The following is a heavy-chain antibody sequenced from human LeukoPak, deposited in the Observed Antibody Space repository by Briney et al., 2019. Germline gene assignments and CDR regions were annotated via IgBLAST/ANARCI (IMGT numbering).Heavy chain of an antibody. CDR1: GPIFTSYW. Sequence: GASLEISWKGSGPIFTSYWIGGGRPLPGKGVGWVGIIYPGDYETTYSPSFQAHVTISADKSISTAYLQWSSLKASDTAMYYCARLGYCSSTSCYDLNYYYYGMDVWGQGTTVTVSS. CDR2: IYPGDYET. J-gene: IGHJ6*02. D-gene: IGHD2-2*01. V-gene: IGHV5-51*01. CDR3: ARLGYCSSTSCYDLNYYYYGMDV.